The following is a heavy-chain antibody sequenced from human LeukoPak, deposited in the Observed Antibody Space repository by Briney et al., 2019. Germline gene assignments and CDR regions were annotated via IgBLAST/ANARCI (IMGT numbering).Heavy chain of an antibody. CDR1: GFTFSSYG. Sequence: GGSLRLSCAASGFTFSSYGMHWVRQAPGKGLEWVTIIWYDGSNKYYIDSVKGRFTISRDNSKNTVYLQMNSLRAEDTAVYYCARDAFDSSGYSPGVWGQGTLVTVSS. CDR3: ARDAFDSSGYSPGV. V-gene: IGHV3-33*01. CDR2: IWYDGSNK. J-gene: IGHJ4*02. D-gene: IGHD3-22*01.